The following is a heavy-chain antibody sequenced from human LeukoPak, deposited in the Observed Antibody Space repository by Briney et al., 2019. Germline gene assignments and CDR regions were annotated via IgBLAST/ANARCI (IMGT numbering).Heavy chain of an antibody. V-gene: IGHV3-11*01. CDR1: GFTFSDHY. D-gene: IGHD1-26*01. CDR3: ARNEGSF. Sequence: PGGSLRLSCAAPGFTFSDHYMSWFRQAPGKGLEWVSYISNSGSLKYYADSVKGRFTISRDNAKNSLFLQMDSLRAEETAVYYCARNEGSFWGQGTLVTVSS. CDR2: ISNSGSLK. J-gene: IGHJ4*02.